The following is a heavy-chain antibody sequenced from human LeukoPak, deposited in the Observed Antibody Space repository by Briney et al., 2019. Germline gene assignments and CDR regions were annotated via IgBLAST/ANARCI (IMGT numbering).Heavy chain of an antibody. CDR3: ARVVCSGGSCYLDGDYYYYMDV. CDR1: GGTFSSYA. V-gene: IGHV1-69*05. J-gene: IGHJ6*03. Sequence: SVKGSCKATGGTFSSYAISWVLQAPGQGLEWMGGIRPIFGTANYAQKFQGRVTITTDESTSTAYMELSSLRSEDTAVYYCARVVCSGGSCYLDGDYYYYMDVWGKGTTVTVSS. CDR2: IRPIFGTA. D-gene: IGHD2-15*01.